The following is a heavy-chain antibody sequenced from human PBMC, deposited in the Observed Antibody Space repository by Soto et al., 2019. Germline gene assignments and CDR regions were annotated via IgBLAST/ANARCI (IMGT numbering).Heavy chain of an antibody. CDR2: IIPILGIA. Sequence: QVQLVQSGAEVKKPGSSVKVSCKASGGTFSSYTISWVRQAPGQGLEWMGRIIPILGIANYAQKFQGRVTITADKSTSTAYMELSSLRSEDTAVYYCVSLRIAVAGTTNFFDYWGQGTLVTVSS. J-gene: IGHJ4*02. CDR3: VSLRIAVAGTTNFFDY. V-gene: IGHV1-69*02. CDR1: GGTFSSYT. D-gene: IGHD6-19*01.